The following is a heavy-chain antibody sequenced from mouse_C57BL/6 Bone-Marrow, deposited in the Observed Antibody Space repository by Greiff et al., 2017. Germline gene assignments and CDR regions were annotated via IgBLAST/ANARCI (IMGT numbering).Heavy chain of an antibody. D-gene: IGHD1-1*01. V-gene: IGHV14-4*01. J-gene: IGHJ2*01. CDR2: NDPENGDT. Sequence: VHLQQSGAELLRPGASVKLSCTASGFNIKADYMHWVKQRPQQGLEWIGWNDPENGDTEYASKFQGKATITADTSSNTAYLQLSSLTSEDTAGYYCTTVVHYWGQGTTLTVSS. CDR1: GFNIKADY. CDR3: TTVVHY.